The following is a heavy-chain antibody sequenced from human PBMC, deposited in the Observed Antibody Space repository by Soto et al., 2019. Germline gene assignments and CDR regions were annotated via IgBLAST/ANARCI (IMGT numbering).Heavy chain of an antibody. CDR3: ASRYSSGFYGMDV. CDR2: INHSGST. CDR1: GGSFSGYL. J-gene: IGHJ6*02. V-gene: IGHV4-34*01. Sequence: QVQLQQWGAGLLKPSETLSLTCAVYGGSFSGYLWSWIRQPPGKGLEWIGEINHSGSTNYNPSLARRVTISVPTSKNQFSLKVSSVTAADTAVYYCASRYSSGFYGMDVWRQGTTVTVSS. D-gene: IGHD6-19*01.